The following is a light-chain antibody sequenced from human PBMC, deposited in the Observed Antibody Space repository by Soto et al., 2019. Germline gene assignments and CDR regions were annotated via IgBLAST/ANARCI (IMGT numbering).Light chain of an antibody. CDR1: HDISNY. J-gene: IGKJ4*01. CDR3: QQYDSFPLT. CDR2: DTS. V-gene: IGKV1-33*01. Sequence: DIHMTQSPSSLSASVRDIVTITCQASHDISNYLNWYQQKPGKAPKLLIYDTSNLETGVPSRFSGTRSGTDFTFTISSLQPEDIATYYCQQYDSFPLTFGGGTKVEI.